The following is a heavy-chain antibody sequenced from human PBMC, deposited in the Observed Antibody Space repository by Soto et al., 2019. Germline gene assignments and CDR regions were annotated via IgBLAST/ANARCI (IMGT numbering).Heavy chain of an antibody. CDR2: IYYSGST. CDR1: GGSISSYY. J-gene: IGHJ4*02. D-gene: IGHD5-12*01. Sequence: QVQLQESGPGLVKPSETLSLTCTVSGGSISSYYWSWIRQPPGKGLEWIGYIYYSGSTNYNPSLKSRVTNSVDPSKNQFSLKLSSVTAADTAVYYCARGGATDFDYWGQGTLVTVSS. V-gene: IGHV4-59*01. CDR3: ARGGATDFDY.